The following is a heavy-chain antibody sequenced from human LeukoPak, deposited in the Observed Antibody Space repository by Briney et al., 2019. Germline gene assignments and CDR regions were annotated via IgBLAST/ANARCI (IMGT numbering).Heavy chain of an antibody. CDR1: GFTFSSYA. CDR2: ISSNGGST. J-gene: IGHJ4*02. V-gene: IGHV3-64*01. CDR3: ARGIQPGGRLFDY. Sequence: GGSLRLSCAASGFTFSSYAMHWVRQAPGKGLEYVSAISSNGGSTYYANSVKGRFTISRDNSKNTLYLQMGSLRAEDMAVYYCARGIQPGGRLFDYWGQGTLVTVSS. D-gene: IGHD5-18*01.